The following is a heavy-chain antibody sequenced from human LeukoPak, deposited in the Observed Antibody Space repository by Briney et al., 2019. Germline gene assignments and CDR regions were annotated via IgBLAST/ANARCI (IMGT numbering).Heavy chain of an antibody. CDR2: IYTSGST. D-gene: IGHD6-19*01. CDR3: ARDLSYIAVAGTYFDY. J-gene: IGHJ4*02. CDR1: GGSISSYY. V-gene: IGHV4-4*07. Sequence: SEILSLTCTVSGGSISSYYWSWIRQPAGKGLEWIGRIYTSGSTNYNPSLKSRVTMSVDTSKNQFSLKLSSVTAADTAVYYCARDLSYIAVAGTYFDYWGQGTLVTVSS.